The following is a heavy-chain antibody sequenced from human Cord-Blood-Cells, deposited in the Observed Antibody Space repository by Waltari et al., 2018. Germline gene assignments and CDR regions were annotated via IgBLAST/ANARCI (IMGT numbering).Heavy chain of an antibody. CDR2: IKSKTDGGTT. V-gene: IGHV3-15*01. CDR1: GFTFSNAW. D-gene: IGHD6-13*01. CDR3: TTVKQQLVRGY. J-gene: IGHJ4*02. Sequence: SGFTFSNAWMSWVRQAPGKGLEWVGRIKSKTDGGTTDYAAPVKGRFTISRDDSKNTLYLQMNSLKTEDTAVYYCTTVKQQLVRGYWGQGTLVTVSS.